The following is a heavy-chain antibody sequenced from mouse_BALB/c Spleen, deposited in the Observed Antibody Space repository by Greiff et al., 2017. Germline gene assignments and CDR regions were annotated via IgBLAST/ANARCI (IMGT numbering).Heavy chain of an antibody. V-gene: IGHV5-12-1*01. J-gene: IGHJ2*01. CDR1: GFAFSSYD. CDR2: ISSGGGST. D-gene: IGHD2-1*01. CDR3: ARQGGNSYYFDY. Sequence: EVQRVESGGGLVKPGGSLKLSCAASGFAFSSYDMSWVRQTPEKRLEWVAYISSGGGSTYYPDTVKGRFTISRDNAKNTLYLQMSSLKSEDTAMYYCARQGGNSYYFDYWGQGTTLTVSS.